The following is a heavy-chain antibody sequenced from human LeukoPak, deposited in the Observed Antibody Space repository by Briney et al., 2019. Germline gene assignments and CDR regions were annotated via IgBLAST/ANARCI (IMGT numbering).Heavy chain of an antibody. Sequence: GGSLRLSCAASGFTFSSYEMNWVRQAPGKGLQWVSDISSSGTTIYYADSVKGRFTITRDNAKNSLYLQMNSLRAEDTAVYYFGRKYCSTTSCLFDNWGQGTLVTVSS. D-gene: IGHD2-2*01. CDR2: ISSSGTTI. CDR1: GFTFSSYE. CDR3: GRKYCSTTSCLFDN. V-gene: IGHV3-48*03. J-gene: IGHJ4*02.